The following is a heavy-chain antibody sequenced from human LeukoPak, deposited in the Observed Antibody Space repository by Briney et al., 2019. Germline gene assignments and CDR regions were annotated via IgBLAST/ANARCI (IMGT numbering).Heavy chain of an antibody. CDR1: GFTFSTYW. J-gene: IGHJ4*02. V-gene: IGHV3-21*01. CDR2: ISISSSYI. D-gene: IGHD3-22*01. CDR3: AKNYYDSSGYPSNFDY. Sequence: GGSLRLSCAASGFTFSTYWMHWVRQAPGKGLEWVSSISISSSYIYYADSVRGRFTVSRDNAKNSLCLQMDSLRAEDTAVYYCAKNYYDSSGYPSNFDYWGQGTLVTVSS.